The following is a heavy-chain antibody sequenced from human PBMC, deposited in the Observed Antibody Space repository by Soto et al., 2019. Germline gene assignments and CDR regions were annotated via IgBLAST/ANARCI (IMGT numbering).Heavy chain of an antibody. J-gene: IGHJ5*02. CDR2: ISAYNGNT. CDR3: ARDYEAYSSSCAWWFDP. V-gene: IGHV1-18*01. CDR1: CYTFTSYG. D-gene: IGHD6-13*01. Sequence: SVKVSFKASCYTFTSYGISWVRQAPVQGLEWMGWISAYNGNTNYAQKLQGRVTMTTDTSTSTAYMELRSLRSDDTAVYYCARDYEAYSSSCAWWFDPWGQGTLVTVSS.